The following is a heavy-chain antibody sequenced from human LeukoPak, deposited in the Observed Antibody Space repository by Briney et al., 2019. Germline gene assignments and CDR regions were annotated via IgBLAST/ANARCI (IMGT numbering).Heavy chain of an antibody. CDR2: IYYRGST. CDR3: ERADYDTSAYYYTFDY. CDR1: RGSINGYY. V-gene: IGHV4-59*01. J-gene: IGHJ4*02. D-gene: IGHD3-22*01. Sequence: SETLSLTCTVSRGSINGYYWSWIRQPPEKGLEWMGYIYYRGSTNYNPSLTSRDTLSVARSNNQFTLKLHSVTAADTAAYYCERADYDTSAYYYTFDYWGQGTLVTVSS.